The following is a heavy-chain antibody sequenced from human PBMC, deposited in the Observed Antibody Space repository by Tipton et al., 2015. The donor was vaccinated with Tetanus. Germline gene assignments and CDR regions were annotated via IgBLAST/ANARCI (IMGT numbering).Heavy chain of an antibody. D-gene: IGHD6-19*01. Sequence: VQLVQSGGGLIQPGGSLRPSCAASGFTVTSTYMAWVRQTPGKGLEWVSSIYSGSTTYYRDSVRGRFTISRDSSKNSFHLQLNNLRDEDTAIYFCARAPFDFSDYFDLWGQGTPVTVSS. J-gene: IGHJ4*02. CDR3: ARAPFDFSDYFDL. CDR1: GFTVTSTY. V-gene: IGHV3-53*01. CDR2: IYSGSTT.